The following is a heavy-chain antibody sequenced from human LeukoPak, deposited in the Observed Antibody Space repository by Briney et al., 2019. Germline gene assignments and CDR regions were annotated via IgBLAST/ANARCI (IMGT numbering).Heavy chain of an antibody. Sequence: ASVTVSCKASGYTFTGYYMHWVRQAPGQGLELMGRINPNSGGTNYAQKFQGRVTMTRDTSISTAYMELSRLRSDDTAVYYCASLRDSSGYYPLEDYWGQGTLVTVSS. J-gene: IGHJ4*02. CDR3: ASLRDSSGYYPLEDY. CDR2: INPNSGGT. V-gene: IGHV1-2*06. CDR1: GYTFTGYY. D-gene: IGHD3-22*01.